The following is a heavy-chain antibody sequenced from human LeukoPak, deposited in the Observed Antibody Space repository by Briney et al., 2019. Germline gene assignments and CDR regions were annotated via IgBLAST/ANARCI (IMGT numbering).Heavy chain of an antibody. Sequence: GGSLRLSCAASGLTFSSYAMHWVRQAPGKGLEWVAVISYDGSNKYYADSVKGRFTISRDNSKNTLYLQMNSLRAEDTAVYYCARDLVYWGQGTLVTVSS. J-gene: IGHJ4*02. CDR2: ISYDGSNK. CDR1: GLTFSSYA. CDR3: ARDLVY. V-gene: IGHV3-30-3*01.